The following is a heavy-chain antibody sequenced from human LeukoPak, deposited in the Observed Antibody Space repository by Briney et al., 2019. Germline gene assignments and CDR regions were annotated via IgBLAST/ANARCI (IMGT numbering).Heavy chain of an antibody. D-gene: IGHD6-13*01. CDR3: ARGDNSSWYWYFGL. J-gene: IGHJ2*01. CDR2: IYPGDSDT. Sequence: GESLKISCKGSGYTFSDYWIGWVRQMPGKGLEWMGIIYPGDSDTRYSPSFQGQVTISADKSITTAYLRWSILKASDTAMYYCARGDNSSWYWYFGLWGRGTLITVSS. CDR1: GYTFSDYW. V-gene: IGHV5-51*01.